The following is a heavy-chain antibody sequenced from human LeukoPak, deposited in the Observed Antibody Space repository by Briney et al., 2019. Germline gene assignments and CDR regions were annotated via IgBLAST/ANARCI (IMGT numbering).Heavy chain of an antibody. Sequence: GGSLRLSCEASGFSFSAAWMTWVRQAPGKGLEWVAGISDSGGRTNYADSVKGRFTISRDNPKNTLYLQMNSLRAEDTAVYFCAKRGVVIRVILVGFHKEAYYFDSWGQGALVTVSS. CDR3: AKRGVVIRVILVGFHKEAYYFDS. V-gene: IGHV3-23*01. CDR1: GFSFSAAW. CDR2: ISDSGGRT. J-gene: IGHJ4*02. D-gene: IGHD3-22*01.